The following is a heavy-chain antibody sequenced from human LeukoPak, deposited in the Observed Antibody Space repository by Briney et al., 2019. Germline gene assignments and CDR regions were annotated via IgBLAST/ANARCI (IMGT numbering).Heavy chain of an antibody. CDR2: TNRNGGAI. CDR3: TKEHSSGWPTIDY. D-gene: IGHD6-19*01. Sequence: GGSLSLSCSASGFTFADYSMHWVRQAPGKGLEWVSVTNRNGGAIKYADSVKGRFIISRDNSKNSLYLQMNSLRTEDTALYYCTKEHSSGWPTIDYWGQGTLVTVSS. CDR1: GFTFADYS. V-gene: IGHV3-43*01. J-gene: IGHJ4*02.